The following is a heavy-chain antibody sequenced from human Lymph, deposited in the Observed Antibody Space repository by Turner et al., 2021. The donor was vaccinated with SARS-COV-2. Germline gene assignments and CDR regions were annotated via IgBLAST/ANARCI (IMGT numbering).Heavy chain of an antibody. CDR3: ARQRLTRYGMDV. CDR1: GGSISSSSYY. CDR2: IYYSGNT. V-gene: IGHV4-39*01. Sequence: QLQLQESGSGLVQPSETLSLTCTVSGGSISSSSYYWGWIRQPPGKGLEWIGSIYYSGNTYYNPSLKSRVTISVDTSKNQFSLKLSSVTAADTAVYYCARQRLTRYGMDVWGQGTTVIVSS. J-gene: IGHJ6*02. D-gene: IGHD2-21*02.